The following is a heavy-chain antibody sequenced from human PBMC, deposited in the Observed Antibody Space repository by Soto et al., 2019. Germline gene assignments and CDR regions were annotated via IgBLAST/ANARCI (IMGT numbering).Heavy chain of an antibody. J-gene: IGHJ4*02. CDR1: GRSISSGGYS. CDR2: MYHSGST. V-gene: IGHV4-30-2*01. D-gene: IGHD2-2*01. Sequence: SETLSLTCAVSGRSISSGGYSWSWLRQPPGKGLEWIGYMYHSGSTYYNPSLKSRVTISIDRSQHQFSLKLSSVTAADTAVYYCARVPDNWGQGILVSVSS. CDR3: ARVPDN.